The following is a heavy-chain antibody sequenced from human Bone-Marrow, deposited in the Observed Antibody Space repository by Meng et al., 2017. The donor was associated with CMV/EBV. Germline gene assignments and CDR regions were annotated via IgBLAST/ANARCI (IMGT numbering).Heavy chain of an antibody. CDR2: VYYSGTT. D-gene: IGHD1/OR15-1a*01. J-gene: IGHJ6*02. Sequence: SETLSLTCSVSGDTISNSNYYWGWIRQPPGKGLECIASVYYSGTTYFSPSLRRRMSIYVDTSKDQFSLRLISVTATDTAVYYWARQEQPEYYYYGMGVWGQGTTVTVSS. CDR3: ARQEQPEYYYYGMGV. CDR1: GDTISNSNYY. V-gene: IGHV4-39*01.